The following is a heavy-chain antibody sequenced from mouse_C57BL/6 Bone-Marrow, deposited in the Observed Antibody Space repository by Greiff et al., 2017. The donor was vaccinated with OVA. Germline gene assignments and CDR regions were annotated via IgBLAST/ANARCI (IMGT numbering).Heavy chain of an antibody. CDR3: ARSCAYDNNYWAFDY. V-gene: IGHV14-2*01. Sequence: EVQLQQPGAELVKPGASVKLSCTASGYNFTDYYMHWVKQRPEQGLEWIGRIDPEDGETKYAPKFQGKATITVDTSSNTAYLQLSSQTSEDTAVYYCARSCAYDNNYWAFDYWGQGPTLTVSA. J-gene: IGHJ2*01. CDR1: GYNFTDYY. CDR2: IDPEDGET. D-gene: IGHD2-5*01.